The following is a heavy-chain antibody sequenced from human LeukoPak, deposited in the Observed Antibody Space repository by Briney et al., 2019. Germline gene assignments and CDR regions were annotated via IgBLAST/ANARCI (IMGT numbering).Heavy chain of an antibody. Sequence: GGSLRLSCAASGFSFSNYAMSWVRQAPGKGLEWVSCISGSGDSTYYADSMKGRFTISRDNSKNTLYLQMNSLRAEDTAVYYCASSASGYVTFDYWGQGTLVTASS. CDR1: GFSFSNYA. V-gene: IGHV3-23*01. CDR2: ISGSGDST. J-gene: IGHJ4*02. CDR3: ASSASGYVTFDY. D-gene: IGHD5-12*01.